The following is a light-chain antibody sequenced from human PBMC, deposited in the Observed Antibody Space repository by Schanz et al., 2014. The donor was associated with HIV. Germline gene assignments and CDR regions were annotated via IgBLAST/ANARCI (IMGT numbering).Light chain of an antibody. CDR1: TSNIGAGYD. J-gene: IGLJ3*02. Sequence: QSVLTQPPSVSGAPGQKVTISCTGNTSNIGAGYDVHWYLQLPGSAPKLLIYGNNNRPSGVPDRFSGSKSGTSASLAITGLQAEDEADYYCAAWDDSLSGWVFGGGTKLTV. CDR3: AAWDDSLSGWV. V-gene: IGLV1-40*01. CDR2: GNN.